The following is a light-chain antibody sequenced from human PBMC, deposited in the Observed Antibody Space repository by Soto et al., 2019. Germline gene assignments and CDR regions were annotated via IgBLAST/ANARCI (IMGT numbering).Light chain of an antibody. J-gene: IGKJ1*01. V-gene: IGKV1-5*01. Sequence: DIQMTQSPSTLSASVQDRVTINCRASQSISRGLAWYQQKPGKAPKLLIYDASTLESGVPSRFSGRGSGTEFTLTISSLQPDDFATYYCQQYNSYWTFGQGTKVDSK. CDR3: QQYNSYWT. CDR2: DAS. CDR1: QSISRG.